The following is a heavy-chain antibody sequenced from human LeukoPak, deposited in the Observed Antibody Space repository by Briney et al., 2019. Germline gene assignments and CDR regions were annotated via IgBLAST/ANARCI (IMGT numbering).Heavy chain of an antibody. CDR1: GGSISSYY. CDR3: ARHKFTTNYGDWFAP. J-gene: IGHJ5*02. Sequence: SETLSLTCTVSGGSISSYYWSCIRQPPGKGLEWIGYIYYSGSTNYNPSLKSRVTISVDTSKNQFSLKLSSVTAADTAVYYCARHKFTTNYGDWFAPWGQGTLVTVSS. V-gene: IGHV4-59*08. CDR2: IYYSGST. D-gene: IGHD4/OR15-4a*01.